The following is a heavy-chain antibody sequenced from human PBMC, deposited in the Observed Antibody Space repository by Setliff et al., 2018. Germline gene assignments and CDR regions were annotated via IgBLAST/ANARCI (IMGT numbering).Heavy chain of an antibody. D-gene: IGHD1-26*01. Sequence: GSLRLSCAASGFTFGDFAMTWVRQAPGKGLEWVSGIGGRGISTYYADSVKGRFIISRYNSENTLYLQMNSLRAEDTAIYYCLKGGWVATFHYWGQGTLVTVSS. CDR2: IGGRGIST. CDR3: LKGGWVATFHY. J-gene: IGHJ4*01. CDR1: GFTFGDFA. V-gene: IGHV3-23*01.